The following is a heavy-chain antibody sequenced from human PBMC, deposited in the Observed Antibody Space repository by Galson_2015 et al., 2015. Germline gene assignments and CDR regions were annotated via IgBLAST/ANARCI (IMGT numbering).Heavy chain of an antibody. CDR3: ARLAGSGTKDAFEI. CDR2: IYGDGTT. V-gene: IGHV3-53*01. J-gene: IGHJ3*02. D-gene: IGHD3-10*01. Sequence: SLRLSCAASGFTISSNYMNWVRQAPGTGLEWVSIIYGDGTTYYADSVKGRFTISRDNSKNTLYLQMNSLRAEDTALYYCARLAGSGTKDAFEIWGQGTLVTVSS. CDR1: GFTISSNY.